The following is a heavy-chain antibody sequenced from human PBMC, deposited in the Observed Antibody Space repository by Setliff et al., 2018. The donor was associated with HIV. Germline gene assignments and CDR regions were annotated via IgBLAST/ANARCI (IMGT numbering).Heavy chain of an antibody. D-gene: IGHD1-26*01. V-gene: IGHV3-21*01. CDR3: ARVEVGATPEYFRH. J-gene: IGHJ1*01. CDR2: ISSSGTYI. Sequence: GGSLRLSCAASGFTFSTHTMNWVRQAPGKGLEWVSSISSSGTYIYYADSVKGRFTISRDNAKNSLYLQMNSLRADDTAVYYCARVEVGATPEYFRHWGQGTLVTVSS. CDR1: GFTFSTHT.